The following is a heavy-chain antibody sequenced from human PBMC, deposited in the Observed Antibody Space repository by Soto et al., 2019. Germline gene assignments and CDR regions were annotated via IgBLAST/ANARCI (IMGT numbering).Heavy chain of an antibody. CDR3: ARGLVVAATIIHYYYGMDV. V-gene: IGHV3-33*01. CDR1: GFTFSSYG. J-gene: IGHJ6*02. Sequence: GGSLRLSCAASGFTFSSYGMHWVRQAPGKGLEWVAVIWYDGSNKYYADSVKGRFTISRDNSKNTLYLQMNSLRAEDTAVYYCARGLVVAATIIHYYYGMDVWGQGTTVTSP. D-gene: IGHD2-15*01. CDR2: IWYDGSNK.